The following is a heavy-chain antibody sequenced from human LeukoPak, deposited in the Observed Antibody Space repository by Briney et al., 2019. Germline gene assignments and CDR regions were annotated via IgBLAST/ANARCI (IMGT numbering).Heavy chain of an antibody. J-gene: IGHJ5*02. CDR1: GGTISSNNW. CDR3: ARRKNWGDCSGGSCYSRALDP. Sequence: SETLSLTCAVSGGTISSNNWWSWVRQPPGKGLEWIGEIDHSRNTNYNPSLKSRVTISVDKSKNQFSLRLYSVTAADTAVYYCARRKNWGDCSGGSCYSRALDPWGQGTLVTVSS. CDR2: IDHSRNT. D-gene: IGHD2-15*01. V-gene: IGHV4-4*02.